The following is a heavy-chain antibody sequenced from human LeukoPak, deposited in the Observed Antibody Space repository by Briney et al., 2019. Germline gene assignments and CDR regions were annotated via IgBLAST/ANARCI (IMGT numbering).Heavy chain of an antibody. V-gene: IGHV3-66*02. J-gene: IGHJ5*02. CDR2: IYSGGST. Sequence: GGSLRLSCAASGFTVSSNYMSWVRQAPGKGLEWVSVIYSGGSTYYADSVKGRFTISRDNSKNTLYLQMNSLRAEDTAVYYCARGSSSFGWNWLDPWGQGTLVTVSS. D-gene: IGHD6-6*01. CDR3: ARGSSSFGWNWLDP. CDR1: GFTVSSNY.